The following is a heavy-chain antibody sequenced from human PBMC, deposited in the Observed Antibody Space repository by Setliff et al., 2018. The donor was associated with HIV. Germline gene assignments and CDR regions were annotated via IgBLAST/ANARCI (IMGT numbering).Heavy chain of an antibody. Sequence: SETLSLTCTVSGGSISSESYYWNWIRQPAGKGLEHIGHIYTGGSTNYNPSPKSRVIISGDTSKNQFSLKMTSLTAADTAVYFCARGYCSGESCYGFRRGAFYYYYYMDVWGKGTTVTVSS. CDR1: GGSISSESYY. D-gene: IGHD2-15*01. CDR3: ARGYCSGESCYGFRRGAFYYYYYMDV. V-gene: IGHV4-61*09. J-gene: IGHJ6*03. CDR2: IYTGGST.